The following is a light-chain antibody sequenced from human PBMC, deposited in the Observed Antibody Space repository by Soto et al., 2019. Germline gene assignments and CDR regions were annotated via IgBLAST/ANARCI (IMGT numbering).Light chain of an antibody. V-gene: IGKV1-5*03. CDR3: QQYHDNWT. Sequence: DIQMTQSPSTLSASVGDRVTITCRASQSISSWLAWYQQKPGTAPNLLIYKASTLQSGVPSRFSGSGSGTVFTLTISSLQPDDSATYYCQQYHDNWTFGQGTKVEIK. CDR1: QSISSW. CDR2: KAS. J-gene: IGKJ1*01.